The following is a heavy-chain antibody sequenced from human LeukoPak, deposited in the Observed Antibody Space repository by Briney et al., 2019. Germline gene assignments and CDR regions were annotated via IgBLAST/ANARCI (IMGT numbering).Heavy chain of an antibody. J-gene: IGHJ4*02. D-gene: IGHD5-24*01. Sequence: SETLSLTCAVYGGSFSGYYWSWIRQPPGKGLEWIGEINRSGSTNYNPSLKSRVTISVDTSKNQFSLKLSSVTAADTAVYYCARREGYNFDYWGQGTLVTVSS. CDR3: ARREGYNFDY. CDR1: GGSFSGYY. CDR2: INRSGST. V-gene: IGHV4-34*01.